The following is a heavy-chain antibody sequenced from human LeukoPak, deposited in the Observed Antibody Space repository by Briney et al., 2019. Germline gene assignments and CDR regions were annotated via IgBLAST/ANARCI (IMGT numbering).Heavy chain of an antibody. Sequence: SETLSLTCAVYGGSFSGYYWSWIRQPPGKGLEWIGEINHSGSTNYNPSLTSRVTISVDTTKNQFSLKLRSVTAADTGVYYCARGGGPIVRYCSGGSCYPIYQRPGYYFDYWGQGTLVTVSS. CDR2: INHSGST. D-gene: IGHD2-15*01. J-gene: IGHJ4*02. CDR3: ARGGGPIVRYCSGGSCYPIYQRPGYYFDY. V-gene: IGHV4-34*01. CDR1: GGSFSGYY.